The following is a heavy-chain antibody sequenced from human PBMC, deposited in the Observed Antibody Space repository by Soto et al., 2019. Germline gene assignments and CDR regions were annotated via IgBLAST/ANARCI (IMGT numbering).Heavy chain of an antibody. CDR2: INAGNGNT. V-gene: IGHV1-3*01. Sequence: GASVKVSSQASRYTFTSYARRWVRQATGQRLEWMGWINAGNGNTKYSQKFQGRVTITRDASASTAYMELSSLRSEDTAVYYCARLSYSPYYYSGTAVRGHGTTVTVSS. CDR1: RYTFTSYA. CDR3: ARLSYSPYYYSGTAV. J-gene: IGHJ6*02. D-gene: IGHD4-4*01.